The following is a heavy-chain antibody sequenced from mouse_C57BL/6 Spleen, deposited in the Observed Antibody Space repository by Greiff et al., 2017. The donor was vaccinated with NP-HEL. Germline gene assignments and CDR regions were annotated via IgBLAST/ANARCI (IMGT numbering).Heavy chain of an antibody. V-gene: IGHV1-55*01. CDR1: GYTFTSYW. CDR2: IYPGSGST. J-gene: IGHJ3*01. CDR3: ARGDYDAWFAY. D-gene: IGHD2-4*01. Sequence: QVQLQQPGAELVKPGASVKMSCKASGYTFTSYWITWVKQRPGQGLAWIGDIYPGSGSTNYNEKFKSKATLTLDTSSSTAYMQLSSLTSEDSAVYYCARGDYDAWFAYWGQGTLVTVSA.